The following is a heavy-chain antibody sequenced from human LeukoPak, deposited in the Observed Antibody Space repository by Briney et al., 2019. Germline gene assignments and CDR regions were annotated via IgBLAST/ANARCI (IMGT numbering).Heavy chain of an antibody. Sequence: GGSLRLSCAASGFTFSSYWMHWVRQAPGKGLVWVSLISTDGSSTRYADSVKGPFTISTDNAKNTLYVQMNSLRAEDTAVYYCARGGSGSSYLVHIWGQGTLVTVSS. J-gene: IGHJ4*02. V-gene: IGHV3-74*01. CDR1: GFTFSSYW. CDR3: ARGGSGSSYLVHI. CDR2: ISTDGSST. D-gene: IGHD1-26*01.